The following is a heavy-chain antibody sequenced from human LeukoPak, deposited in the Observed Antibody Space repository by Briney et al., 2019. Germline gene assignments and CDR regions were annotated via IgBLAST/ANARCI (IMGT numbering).Heavy chain of an antibody. Sequence: GASVKVSCKASGYTFTIYGVSWVRQPPGQGHEWMGWISAYKGNTNYAQKLQGRVTMTTATSTSTDYMELRILRSGDTAVYYCARDRGYSYVPDAFDIWGQGTMVTVSS. CDR3: ARDRGYSYVPDAFDI. V-gene: IGHV1-18*01. J-gene: IGHJ3*02. CDR2: ISAYKGNT. CDR1: GYTFTIYG. D-gene: IGHD5-18*01.